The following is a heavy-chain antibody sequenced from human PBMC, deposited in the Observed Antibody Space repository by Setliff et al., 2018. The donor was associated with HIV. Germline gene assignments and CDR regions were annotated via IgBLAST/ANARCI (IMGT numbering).Heavy chain of an antibody. CDR3: ARVGLSSGFELDI. D-gene: IGHD3-22*01. CDR2: IYYTGNT. CDR1: GDSIANNDYY. Sequence: NPSETLSLTCTVSGDSIANNDYYWSWIRQPPGKGLEWIGYIYYTGNTHYNPSLQSQLTISIDTSKQQFSLKLSSVTAADTDVYYCARVGLSSGFELDIWGQGTMVTVSS. V-gene: IGHV4-30-4*08. J-gene: IGHJ3*02.